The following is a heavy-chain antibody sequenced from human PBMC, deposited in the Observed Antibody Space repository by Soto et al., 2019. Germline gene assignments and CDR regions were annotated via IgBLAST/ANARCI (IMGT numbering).Heavy chain of an antibody. Sequence: SETLSLTCAVYGGSFRGYYWSWIRQPPGKGLEWIGEINHSGSTNYNPSLKSRVTISVDTSKNQFSLKLSSVTAADTAVYYCARLRRLVRGYYYYGMDVWGQGTTVTVSS. CDR3: ARLRRLVRGYYYYGMDV. V-gene: IGHV4-34*01. D-gene: IGHD6-19*01. J-gene: IGHJ6*02. CDR2: INHSGST. CDR1: GGSFRGYY.